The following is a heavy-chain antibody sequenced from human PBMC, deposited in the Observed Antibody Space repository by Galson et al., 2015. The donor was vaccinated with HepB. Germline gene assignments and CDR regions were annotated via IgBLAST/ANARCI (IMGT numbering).Heavy chain of an antibody. V-gene: IGHV1-2*02. Sequence: SVKVSCKASGYTFTGYYMHWVRQAPGQGLEWMGWINPNSGGTNYAQKFQGRVTMTRDTSISTAYMELSRLRSDDTAVYYCARVEDFHGGGFDPWGQGTLVTVSS. CDR1: GYTFTGYY. CDR3: ARVEDFHGGGFDP. J-gene: IGHJ5*02. D-gene: IGHD3-10*01. CDR2: INPNSGGT.